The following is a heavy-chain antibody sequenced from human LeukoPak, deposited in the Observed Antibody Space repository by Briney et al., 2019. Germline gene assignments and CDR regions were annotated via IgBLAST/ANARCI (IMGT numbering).Heavy chain of an antibody. CDR3: ARSSGYSNGPPRDY. CDR2: ISYDGTNQ. V-gene: IGHV3-30*14. Sequence: GRSLRLSCAASGFTFVSYPMHWVRQAPGKGLEWVAVISYDGTNQFYADSVKGRFTISRDNSKNTLYLQMGSLRPEDTGVYYCARSSGYSNGPPRDYWGQGTLVTVSS. CDR1: GFTFVSYP. D-gene: IGHD5-18*01. J-gene: IGHJ4*02.